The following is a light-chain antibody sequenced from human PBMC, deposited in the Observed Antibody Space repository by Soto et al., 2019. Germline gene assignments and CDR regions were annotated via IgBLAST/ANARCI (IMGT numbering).Light chain of an antibody. CDR2: GAS. CDR1: QRVGTW. J-gene: IGKJ4*01. V-gene: IGKV1-5*01. CDR3: QHYHRNMGR. Sequence: DIQMTHSPSTLSASVGGRVTITCRASQRVGTWVAWYQQKPGKAPTLLIFGASNLESGVPSRFRGSGSGKECTLTIANLQPDGFATYFFQHYHRNMGRVGAGNKVDI.